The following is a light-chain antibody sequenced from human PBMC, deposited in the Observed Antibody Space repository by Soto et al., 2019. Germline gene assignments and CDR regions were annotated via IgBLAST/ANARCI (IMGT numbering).Light chain of an antibody. V-gene: IGKV1-27*01. CDR3: QKYNSAPQT. J-gene: IGKJ1*01. Sequence: DLQMTQSPSSLSASVGDRVTITCRVSQGISNYLAWYQQKPGKVPKLLIYAASTLQSGVPSRFSGSGSGTDFTLTISSLQPEDVATYYCQKYNSAPQTFGQGTKVEIK. CDR1: QGISNY. CDR2: AAS.